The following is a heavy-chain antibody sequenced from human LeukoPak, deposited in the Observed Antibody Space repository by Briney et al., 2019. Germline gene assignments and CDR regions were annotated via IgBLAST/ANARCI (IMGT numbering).Heavy chain of an antibody. Sequence: PGGSLRLSCAASGFAFSSYSMNWVRQAPGKGLEWVSSISSSSSYIYYADSVKGRFTISRDNAKNSLYLQMNSLRAEDTAVYYCARDYWDRPTILMEGGMDVWGQGNTVTVSS. CDR2: ISSSSSYI. V-gene: IGHV3-21*01. CDR1: GFAFSSYS. J-gene: IGHJ6*02. CDR3: ARDYWDRPTILMEGGMDV. D-gene: IGHD2-8*01.